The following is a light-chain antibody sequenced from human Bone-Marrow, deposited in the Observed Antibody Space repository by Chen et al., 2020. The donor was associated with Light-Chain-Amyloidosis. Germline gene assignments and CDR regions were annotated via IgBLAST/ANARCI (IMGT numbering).Light chain of an antibody. CDR1: QTISSNY. CDR3: QQYGTSPLT. Sequence: EIVLTKSPGTQSLSPGEGANLSCRASQTISSNYLTWYQQKFGQAPRLLIYGSSSRATGIPDRFTGSGSGTDFTLTINRLEPEDFAMYYCQQYGTSPLTFGGGTKVEIK. J-gene: IGKJ4*01. CDR2: GSS. V-gene: IGKV3-20*01.